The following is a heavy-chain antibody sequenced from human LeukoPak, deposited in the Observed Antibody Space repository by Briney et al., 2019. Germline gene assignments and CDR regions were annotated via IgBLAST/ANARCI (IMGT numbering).Heavy chain of an antibody. V-gene: IGHV3-23*01. CDR2: IDGGGGPT. Sequence: GGSLRLSCAASGFTFRNYAMSWVRQTPGKGLEWVSVIDGGGGPTYYADSVKGRFTISRDNSKNTLYLQMNSLRAEDVAVYFCAKNSSYNWQYFFDYWGQGTLVTVSS. J-gene: IGHJ4*02. CDR1: GFTFRNYA. CDR3: AKNSSYNWQYFFDY. D-gene: IGHD1-1*01.